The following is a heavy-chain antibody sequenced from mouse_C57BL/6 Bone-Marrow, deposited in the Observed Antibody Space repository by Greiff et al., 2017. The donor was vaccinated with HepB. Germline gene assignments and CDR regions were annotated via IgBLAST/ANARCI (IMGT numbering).Heavy chain of an antibody. V-gene: IGHV1-54*01. Sequence: VKLMESGAELVRPGTSVKVSCKASGYAFTNYLIEWVKQRPGQGLEWIGVINPGSGGTNYNEKFKGKATLTADKSSSTAYMQLSSLTSEDSAVYFCARSAYSNYEVFYAMDYWGQGTSVTVSS. CDR3: ARSAYSNYEVFYAMDY. CDR1: GYAFTNYL. CDR2: INPGSGGT. D-gene: IGHD2-5*01. J-gene: IGHJ4*01.